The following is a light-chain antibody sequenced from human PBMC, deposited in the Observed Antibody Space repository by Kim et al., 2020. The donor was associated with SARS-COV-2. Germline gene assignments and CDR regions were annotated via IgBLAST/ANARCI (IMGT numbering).Light chain of an antibody. J-gene: IGKJ1*01. CDR1: QSVCNP. Sequence: EIMLTQSPATLSVSPGERATLSCRASQSVCNPFAWYQRKPGQPPRLLIYDAFSRATGVPARFSASGSGTDFTLTIGSLESEDFAVYYCQQRGNWPLTFGQGTKVDIK. CDR2: DAF. CDR3: QQRGNWPLT. V-gene: IGKV3-11*01.